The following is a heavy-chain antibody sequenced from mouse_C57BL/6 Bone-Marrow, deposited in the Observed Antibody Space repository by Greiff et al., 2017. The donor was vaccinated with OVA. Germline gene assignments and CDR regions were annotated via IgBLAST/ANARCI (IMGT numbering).Heavy chain of an antibody. V-gene: IGHV5-4*03. J-gene: IGHJ2*01. Sequence: EVKLVESGGGLVKPGGSLKLSCAASGFTFSSYAMSWVRQTPEKRLEWVATISDGGSYTYYPDNVKGRFTISRDNAKNNLYLQMSHLKSEDTAMYYCARLNLRRFDYWGQGTTLTVSS. CDR1: GFTFSSYA. CDR2: ISDGGSYT. D-gene: IGHD2-12*01. CDR3: ARLNLRRFDY.